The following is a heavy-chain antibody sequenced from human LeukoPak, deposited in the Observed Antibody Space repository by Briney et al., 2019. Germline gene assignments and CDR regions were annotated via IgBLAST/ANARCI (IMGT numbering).Heavy chain of an antibody. CDR2: INPNSGGT. Sequence: ASVKVSCKASGYTFTGYYMHWVRQAPGQGLEWVGWINPNSGGTNYAQKFQGRVTMTRDTSISTAYMELSRLRSDDTAVYYCARDTVAGIYYYYMDVWGKGTTVTVSS. CDR1: GYTFTGYY. V-gene: IGHV1-2*02. J-gene: IGHJ6*03. CDR3: ARDTVAGIYYYYMDV. D-gene: IGHD6-19*01.